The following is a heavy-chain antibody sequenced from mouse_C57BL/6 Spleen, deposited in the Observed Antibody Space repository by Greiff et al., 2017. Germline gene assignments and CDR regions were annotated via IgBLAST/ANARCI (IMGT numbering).Heavy chain of an antibody. V-gene: IGHV1-80*01. D-gene: IGHD1-1*01. CDR2: IYPGDGDT. CDR3: ARSDYYGSSLDD. J-gene: IGHJ2*01. Sequence: QVQLQQSGAELVKPGASVKISCKASGYAFSSYWMNWVKQRPGKGLEWIGQIYPGDGDTNYNGKFTGKATLTADKSSSTAYMQLSSLTSEDSAVYFCARSDYYGSSLDDWGQGTTLTVSS. CDR1: GYAFSSYW.